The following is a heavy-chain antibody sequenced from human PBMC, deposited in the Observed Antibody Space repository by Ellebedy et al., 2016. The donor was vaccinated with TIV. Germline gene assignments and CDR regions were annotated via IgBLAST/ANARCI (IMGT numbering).Heavy chain of an antibody. V-gene: IGHV3-7*03. J-gene: IGHJ5*01. CDR3: GRLGTYVADRGLDS. D-gene: IGHD6-6*01. CDR1: GFTFSDYW. Sequence: LGGSLRLSCAASGFTFSDYWMSWVRQAPGKGLQWVANINRDGSAKHYLESLKGRFTISRDNAKNSLNLQLNSLRVEDGAVYYCGRLGTYVADRGLDSWGQGTLVTVSS. CDR2: INRDGSAK.